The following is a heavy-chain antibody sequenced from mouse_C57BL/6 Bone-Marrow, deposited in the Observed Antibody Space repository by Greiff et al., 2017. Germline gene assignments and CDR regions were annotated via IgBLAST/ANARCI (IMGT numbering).Heavy chain of an antibody. CDR1: GYTFTSYW. J-gene: IGHJ2*01. Sequence: VQLQQPGAELVRPGTSVKLSCKASGYTFTSYWMHWVKQRPGQGLEWIGVIDPSDSYTNYNQKFKGKATLTVDTSSSTAYMQLRSLTSEDSAVYYCAREGLYYYGSSYFDYWGQGTTLTVSS. D-gene: IGHD1-1*01. V-gene: IGHV1-59*01. CDR2: IDPSDSYT. CDR3: AREGLYYYGSSYFDY.